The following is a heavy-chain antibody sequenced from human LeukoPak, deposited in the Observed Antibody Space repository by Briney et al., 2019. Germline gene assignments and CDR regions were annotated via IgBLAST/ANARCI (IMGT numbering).Heavy chain of an antibody. CDR1: GGSISSYY. Sequence: SETLSLTCTVSGGSISSYYWSWIRQPPGKGLEWIGYIHYSGSTYYNPSLKSRVTISVDTSKNQFSLKLSSVTAADTAVYYCASNLFGVVDNWGQGTLVTVSS. J-gene: IGHJ4*02. V-gene: IGHV4-59*06. CDR3: ASNLFGVVDN. D-gene: IGHD3-3*01. CDR2: IHYSGST.